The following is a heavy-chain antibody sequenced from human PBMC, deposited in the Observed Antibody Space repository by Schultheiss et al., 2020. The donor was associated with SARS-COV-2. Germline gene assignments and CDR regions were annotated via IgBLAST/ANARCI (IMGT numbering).Heavy chain of an antibody. Sequence: SETLSLTCAVYGGSFSGYYWSWIRQPPGKGLEWIGEINHSGSTNYNPSLKSRVTISVDTSKNQFSLKLSSVTAADTAVYYCARAGYEGPFDCWGQGTLVTVSS. J-gene: IGHJ4*02. V-gene: IGHV4-34*01. CDR2: INHSGST. D-gene: IGHD5-12*01. CDR3: ARAGYEGPFDC. CDR1: GGSFSGYY.